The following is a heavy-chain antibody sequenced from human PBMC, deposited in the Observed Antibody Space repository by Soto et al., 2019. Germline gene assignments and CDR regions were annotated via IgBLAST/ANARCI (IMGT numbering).Heavy chain of an antibody. CDR2: IYWDDDR. Sequence: QITLKESGPTLVKPTQTLTLTCTFSGFSLSTYGVGMGWVRQPPGKALEWLALIYWDDDRRYSPSLKSRLTITKDTSKNQVVLTLTNMEHVDTATYYCAQADFDPSMATTWFDPWGQGTLVNVSS. D-gene: IGHD5-18*01. CDR3: AQADFDPSMATTWFDP. V-gene: IGHV2-5*02. CDR1: GFSLSTYGVG. J-gene: IGHJ5*02.